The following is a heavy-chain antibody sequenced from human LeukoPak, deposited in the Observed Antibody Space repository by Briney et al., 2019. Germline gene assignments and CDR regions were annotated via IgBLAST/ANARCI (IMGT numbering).Heavy chain of an antibody. J-gene: IGHJ6*03. CDR2: ISSSSSYI. CDR3: AREAVLMVYAIRTPPFMDV. D-gene: IGHD2-8*01. CDR1: GFTFSSYS. Sequence: GGSLRLSCAASGFTFSSYSMNWVRQAPGKGLECVSSISSSSSYIYYADSVKGRFTISRDNAKNSLYLQMNSLRAEDTAVYYCAREAVLMVYAIRTPPFMDVWGKGTTVTVSS. V-gene: IGHV3-21*01.